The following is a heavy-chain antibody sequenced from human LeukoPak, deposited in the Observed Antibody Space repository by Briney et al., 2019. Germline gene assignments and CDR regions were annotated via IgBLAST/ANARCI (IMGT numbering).Heavy chain of an antibody. J-gene: IGHJ3*02. CDR1: GYTFTNYA. CDR3: AREVRGGNAFDI. Sequence: ASVKVSCKASGYTFTNYAIGWVRQAPGQGLEWIGWISAYNGNTNYAQKLQDRVTMTTDTSTSTAYMELRSLRSDDTAVYYCAREVRGGNAFDIWGQGTMVTVSS. CDR2: ISAYNGNT. V-gene: IGHV1-18*01. D-gene: IGHD3-10*01.